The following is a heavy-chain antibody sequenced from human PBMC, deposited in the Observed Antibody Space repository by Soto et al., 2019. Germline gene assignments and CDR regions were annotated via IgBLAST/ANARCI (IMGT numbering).Heavy chain of an antibody. CDR1: GDTITSFS. V-gene: IGHV4-4*07. J-gene: IGHJ4*02. CDR3: GGESGENWRYGVY. D-gene: IGHD1-1*01. Sequence: SETLSLTCTVSGDTITSFSWNWSRQSAGKGLEWIGRISTTGNTHYNPSLESRVTMSLDTSKNQFSLKLTSVTAADTAVYYCGGESGENWRYGVYWGQGTLVTVSS. CDR2: ISTTGNT.